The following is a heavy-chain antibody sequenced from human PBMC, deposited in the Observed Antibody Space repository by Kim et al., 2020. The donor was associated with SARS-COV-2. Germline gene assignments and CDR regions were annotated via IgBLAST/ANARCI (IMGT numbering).Heavy chain of an antibody. J-gene: IGHJ4*02. CDR2: IYYSGST. CDR3: AVSGLGSSSSIFDY. D-gene: IGHD6-6*01. Sequence: SETLSLTCTVSGGSISSSSYYWGWIRQPPGKGLEWSGSIYYSGSTYYNPSLKSRVTISVDTSKNQFSLQLSSVTAADTAVYYCAVSGLGSSSSIFDYWGQGTLVTVSS. CDR1: GGSISSSSYY. V-gene: IGHV4-39*01.